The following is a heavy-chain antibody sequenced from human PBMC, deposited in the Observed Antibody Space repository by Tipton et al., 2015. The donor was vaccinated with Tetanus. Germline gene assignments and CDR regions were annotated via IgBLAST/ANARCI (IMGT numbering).Heavy chain of an antibody. CDR2: FSPIFRRP. CDR1: GGTFSNYV. J-gene: IGHJ3*01. D-gene: IGHD3-22*01. Sequence: QSGAEVKKPGSSAKVSCKSSGGTFSNYVFNWVRQAPGQGLEWMGGFSPIFRRPNYAQKFQGRVTISADESTSTAYMELRSLTSADTAIYYCAREAINSEDRRAFDVWGQGTMVTVSS. CDR3: AREAINSEDRRAFDV. V-gene: IGHV1-69*01.